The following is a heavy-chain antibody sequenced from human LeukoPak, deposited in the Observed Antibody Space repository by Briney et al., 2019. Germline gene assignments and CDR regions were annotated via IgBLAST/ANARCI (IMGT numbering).Heavy chain of an antibody. CDR2: IYYSGST. CDR1: GGSISSSSYY. Sequence: PSETLSLTCTVSGGSISSSSYYWGWIRQPPGKGLEWIGSIYYSGSTFYNPSLKSRVTISVDTSKNQFSLKLSSVTAADTAVCYCARHTVAGTAYYYYYGMDVWGQGTTVTVSS. V-gene: IGHV4-39*01. J-gene: IGHJ6*02. CDR3: ARHTVAGTAYYYYYGMDV. D-gene: IGHD6-19*01.